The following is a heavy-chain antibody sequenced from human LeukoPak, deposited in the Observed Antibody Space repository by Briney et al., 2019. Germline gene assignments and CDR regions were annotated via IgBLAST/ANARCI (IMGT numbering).Heavy chain of an antibody. J-gene: IGHJ3*02. Sequence: GGSLRLSCAASGFTFSSHWMSWVRQAPGKGLEWVANIKQDGSAKYYVDSVRGRFTISRDNAKTSLYLQMNSLRAEDTAVYYCARNLVGAYGFDIWGQGTMVTVSS. V-gene: IGHV3-7*01. D-gene: IGHD1-26*01. CDR2: IKQDGSAK. CDR1: GFTFSSHW. CDR3: ARNLVGAYGFDI.